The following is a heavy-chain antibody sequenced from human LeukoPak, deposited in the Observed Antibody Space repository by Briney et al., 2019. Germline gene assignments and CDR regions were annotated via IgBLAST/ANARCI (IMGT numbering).Heavy chain of an antibody. CDR3: AKARVWGSGAHDY. CDR1: GFTFSSYG. CDR2: ISGSGGST. V-gene: IGHV3-23*01. D-gene: IGHD7-27*01. J-gene: IGHJ4*02. Sequence: PGGSLRLSCAASGFTFSSYGMSWVRQAPGKGLEWVSAISGSGGSTYYADSVKGRFTISRDNSKNTLYLQMNSLRAEDTAVYYCAKARVWGSGAHDYWGQGTLVTVSS.